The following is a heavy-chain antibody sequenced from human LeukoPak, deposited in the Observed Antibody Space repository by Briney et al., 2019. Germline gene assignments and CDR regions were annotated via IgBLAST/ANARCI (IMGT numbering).Heavy chain of an antibody. CDR3: ARDHYDFWSGYYLAARSLMDV. CDR1: GYTFTSYG. D-gene: IGHD3-3*01. Sequence: GASVKVSCKASGYTFTSYGISWVRQAPGQGLEWMGWISAYNGNTNYAQKLQGRVTKTTDTSTSTAYMELRSLRSDDTAVYYCARDHYDFWSGYYLAARSLMDVWGKGTTVTVSS. J-gene: IGHJ6*03. CDR2: ISAYNGNT. V-gene: IGHV1-18*01.